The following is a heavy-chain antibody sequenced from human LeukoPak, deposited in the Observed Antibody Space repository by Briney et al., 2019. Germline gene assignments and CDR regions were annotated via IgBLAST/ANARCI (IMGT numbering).Heavy chain of an antibody. D-gene: IGHD3-16*01. CDR3: ARRVWRVGSYDFDY. Sequence: KSSETLSLTCTVSGYSISSGYYWGWIRQPPGKGLEWIGSIYHSGSTYHNPSLKSRVTISVDTSKNQFSLKLSSVTAADTAVYYCARRVWRVGSYDFDYWGQGTLVTVSS. J-gene: IGHJ4*02. CDR1: GYSISSGYY. V-gene: IGHV4-38-2*02. CDR2: IYHSGST.